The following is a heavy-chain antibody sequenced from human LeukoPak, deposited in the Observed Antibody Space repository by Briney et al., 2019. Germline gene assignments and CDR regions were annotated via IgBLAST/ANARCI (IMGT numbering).Heavy chain of an antibody. CDR3: ARGFDCSSTSCLWFDP. CDR2: IYYSGST. V-gene: IGHV4-30-4*01. Sequence: SETLSLTCTVSGGSISSGDYYWSWIRQPPGKGLEWIGYIYYSGSTYYNPSLKSRVTISVDTSKNQFSVKLSSVTAADTAVYYCARGFDCSSTSCLWFDPWGQGTLVTVSS. CDR1: GGSISSGDYY. J-gene: IGHJ5*02. D-gene: IGHD2-2*01.